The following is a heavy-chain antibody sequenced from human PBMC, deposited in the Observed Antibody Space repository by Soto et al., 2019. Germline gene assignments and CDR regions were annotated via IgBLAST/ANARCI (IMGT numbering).Heavy chain of an antibody. D-gene: IGHD2-2*01. CDR3: ARVRRGYCSSISCKSYYYYYGMDV. CDR2: IYHSGST. Sequence: SETLSLTCAVSGGSISSGGYSWSCIRQPPGKGLEWIGYIYHSGSTYYNPSLKSRVTISVDRSKNQFSLKLSSVTAADTADYYCARVRRGYCSSISCKSYYYYYGMDVWGQGTTVTVSS. V-gene: IGHV4-30-2*01. CDR1: GGSISSGGYS. J-gene: IGHJ6*02.